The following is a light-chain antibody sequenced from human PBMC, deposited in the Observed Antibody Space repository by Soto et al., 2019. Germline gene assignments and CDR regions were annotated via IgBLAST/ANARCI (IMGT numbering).Light chain of an antibody. V-gene: IGLV2-23*01. CDR1: SSDVGSYNL. CDR2: EDS. CDR3: CSYAGSGTYV. Sequence: QSLLTQPASVSGSPGQSITIFCTGTSSDVGSYNLVSWYQQHPGKAPKLIIYEDSKRPSGVSNRFSGSKSGNTASLTISGLQAEDEADYYCCSYAGSGTYVFGTGTKVTVL. J-gene: IGLJ1*01.